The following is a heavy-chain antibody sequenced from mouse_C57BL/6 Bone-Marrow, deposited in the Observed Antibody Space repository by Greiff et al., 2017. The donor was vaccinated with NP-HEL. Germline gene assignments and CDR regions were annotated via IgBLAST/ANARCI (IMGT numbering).Heavy chain of an antibody. CDR3: ARVLYFDY. CDR2: ISGGGGNT. V-gene: IGHV5-9*01. J-gene: IGHJ2*01. CDR1: GFTFSSYT. Sequence: EVKVVESGGGLVKPGGSLKLSCAASGFTFSSYTMSWVRQTPEKRLEWVATISGGGGNTYYPDSVKGRFTISRENAKNTLYLQMSSLRSEDTALYYCARVLYFDYWGQGTTLTVSS.